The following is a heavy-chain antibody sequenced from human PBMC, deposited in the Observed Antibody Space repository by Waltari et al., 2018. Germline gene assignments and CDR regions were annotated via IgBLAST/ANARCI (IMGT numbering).Heavy chain of an antibody. Sequence: EVQLVESGGGLVQPGGSLRLSCAASGFTVSSNFMSWVRQAPGKGLEWFSVSYIGGSGYYADSVKGRFTISRDNSKNTVYLQMNSLRAEDTAVYYCARDTSGTKGAFDYWGQGTLVTVSS. CDR1: GFTVSSNF. D-gene: IGHD3-10*01. CDR3: ARDTSGTKGAFDY. CDR2: SYIGGSG. V-gene: IGHV3-66*01. J-gene: IGHJ4*02.